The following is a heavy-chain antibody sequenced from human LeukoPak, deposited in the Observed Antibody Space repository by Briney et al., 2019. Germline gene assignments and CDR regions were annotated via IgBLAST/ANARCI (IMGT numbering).Heavy chain of an antibody. Sequence: GESLKISCKGSGYSFTSYWIGWVRQMPGKGLEWMGIIDPGDSDTRYSPSFQGQVTISADKSISTAYLQWSSLKASDTAMYYCVRKLQLDAFHIWGQGTMVTVSS. V-gene: IGHV5-51*01. CDR3: VRKLQLDAFHI. D-gene: IGHD1-1*01. CDR1: GYSFTSYW. J-gene: IGHJ3*02. CDR2: IDPGDSDT.